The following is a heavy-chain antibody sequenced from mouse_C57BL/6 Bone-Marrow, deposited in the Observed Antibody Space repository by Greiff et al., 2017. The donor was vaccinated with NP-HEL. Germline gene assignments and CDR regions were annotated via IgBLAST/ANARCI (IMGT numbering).Heavy chain of an antibody. J-gene: IGHJ2*01. Sequence: EVQVVESGGDLVKPGGSLKLSCAASGFTFSSYGMSWVRQTPDKRLEWVATISSGGSYTYYPDSVKGRFTISRDNAKNTLYLQMSSLKSEDTAMYYCARRSGSGLFDYWGQGTTLTVSS. D-gene: IGHD1-1*01. CDR3: ARRSGSGLFDY. CDR2: ISSGGSYT. CDR1: GFTFSSYG. V-gene: IGHV5-6*01.